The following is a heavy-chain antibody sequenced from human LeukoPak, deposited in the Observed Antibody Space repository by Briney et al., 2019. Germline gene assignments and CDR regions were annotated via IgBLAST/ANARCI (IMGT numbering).Heavy chain of an antibody. V-gene: IGHV1-69*13. D-gene: IGHD3-22*01. CDR3: ARVGGYSSYGMDV. Sequence: SVKVSCKASGGTFSSYAISWVRQAPGQGLEWMGGIIPIFGTANYAQKFQGRVTITADESTSTAYMELSGLRSEDTAVYYCARVGGYSSYGMDVWGQGTTVTVSS. J-gene: IGHJ6*02. CDR1: GGTFSSYA. CDR2: IIPIFGTA.